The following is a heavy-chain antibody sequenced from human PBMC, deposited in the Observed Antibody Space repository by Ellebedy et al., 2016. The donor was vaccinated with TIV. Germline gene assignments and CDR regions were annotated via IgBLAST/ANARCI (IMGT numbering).Heavy chain of an antibody. CDR3: ASPDSSGYYYYGMDV. J-gene: IGHJ6*02. Sequence: PGGSLRLSCAASGFTFSSYAMHRVRQAPGKGLEWVAVISYDGSNKYYADSVKGRFTISRDNSKNPLYLQMNSLRAEDTAVYYCASPDSSGYYYYGMDVWGQGTTVTVSS. CDR2: ISYDGSNK. D-gene: IGHD3-22*01. V-gene: IGHV3-30-3*01. CDR1: GFTFSSYA.